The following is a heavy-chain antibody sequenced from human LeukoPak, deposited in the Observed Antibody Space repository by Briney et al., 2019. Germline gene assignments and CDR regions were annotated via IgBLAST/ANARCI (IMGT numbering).Heavy chain of an antibody. CDR2: VSFDGSNK. V-gene: IGHV3-33*01. CDR1: GFTFSSNG. D-gene: IGHD3-10*01. J-gene: IGHJ6*02. CDR3: ARAGRGWFGSMDV. Sequence: PGGSLRLSCAASGFTFSSNGMHWVRQAPGKGLEWVAVVSFDGSNKYLEDSVKGRFSISRDNSRNTLYLQMNSLRAEDTAVYYCARAGRGWFGSMDVWGQGTTVTVSS.